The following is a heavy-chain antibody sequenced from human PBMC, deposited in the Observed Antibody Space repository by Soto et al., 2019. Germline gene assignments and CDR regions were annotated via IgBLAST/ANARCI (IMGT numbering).Heavy chain of an antibody. CDR3: ARGIYGDY. J-gene: IGHJ4*02. CDR2: ISAHNGNT. CDR1: GYDFTTYG. V-gene: IGHV1-18*01. D-gene: IGHD3-10*01. Sequence: QVHLVQSGSEVKKPGASVKVSCKCSGYDFTTYGITWVRQAPGQGLEWMAWISAHNGNTDYAQKLQVRGTVTRHTSTRTAYMELRSLRSDDTAVYSCARGIYGDYRGQGALVTFSS.